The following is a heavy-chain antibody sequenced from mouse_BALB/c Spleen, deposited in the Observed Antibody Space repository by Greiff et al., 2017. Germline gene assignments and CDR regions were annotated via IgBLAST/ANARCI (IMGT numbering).Heavy chain of an antibody. J-gene: IGHJ1*01. CDR3: ARRGYYGSSYAWYFDV. Sequence: VQLQQSGAELAKPGASVKMSCKASGYTFTSYWMHWVKQRPGQGLEWIGYINPSTGYTEYTQKFKDKATLTADKSASTDYMQLSSLTSEDSAVYYCARRGYYGSSYAWYFDVWGAGTTVTVSS. CDR1: GYTFTSYW. CDR2: INPSTGYT. V-gene: IGHV1-7*01. D-gene: IGHD1-1*01.